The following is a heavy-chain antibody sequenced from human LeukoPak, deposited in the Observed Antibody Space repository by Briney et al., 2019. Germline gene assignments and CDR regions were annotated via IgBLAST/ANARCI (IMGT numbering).Heavy chain of an antibody. V-gene: IGHV3-21*01. CDR1: GFSFSSYS. CDR2: ISRTSDDI. D-gene: IGHD2-15*01. CDR3: AKDLPAAVD. Sequence: SGGSLRLSCATSGFSFSSYSMSWVRQAPGKGLEWVSFISRTSDDIYHAVSVKGRFTISRDNANNSLYLQMNSLRAEDTGVYYCAKDLPAAVDWGQGTLVTVSS. J-gene: IGHJ4*02.